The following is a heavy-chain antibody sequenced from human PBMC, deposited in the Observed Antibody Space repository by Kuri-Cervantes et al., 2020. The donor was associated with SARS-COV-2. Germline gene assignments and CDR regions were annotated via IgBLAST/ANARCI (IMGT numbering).Heavy chain of an antibody. Sequence: GALRLSGTVSGGSISSYYWSWIRQPPGKGLEWIGYIYYSWSTNYNPSLKSRVTISVDTSKNQFSLKLSSVTAADAAVYYCARELGLTTVNWFDPWGQGTLVTVSS. CDR1: GGSISSYY. D-gene: IGHD4-17*01. V-gene: IGHV4-59*01. CDR3: ARELGLTTVNWFDP. CDR2: IYYSWST. J-gene: IGHJ5*02.